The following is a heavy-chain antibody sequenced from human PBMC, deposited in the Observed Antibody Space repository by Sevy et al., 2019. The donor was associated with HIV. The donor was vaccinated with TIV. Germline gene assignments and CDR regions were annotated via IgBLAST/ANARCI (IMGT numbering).Heavy chain of an antibody. V-gene: IGHV3-7*01. J-gene: IGHJ4*02. Sequence: GGSLRLSCTASEFIFSNYWMSWVRQAPGKGLEWVANIKQDMSEKYYADSVKGRFTISRDNARNSLYLQMESLRADDTAVYYCARAQQVTMLVVIGGLYFDFWGQGTLVTVSS. CDR3: ARAQQVTMLVVIGGLYFDF. D-gene: IGHD3-22*01. CDR1: EFIFSNYW. CDR2: IKQDMSEK.